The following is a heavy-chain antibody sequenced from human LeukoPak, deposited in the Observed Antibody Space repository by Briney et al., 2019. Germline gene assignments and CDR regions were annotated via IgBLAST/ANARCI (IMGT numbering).Heavy chain of an antibody. V-gene: IGHV1-46*01. CDR1: GYTLTSYF. J-gene: IGHJ3*02. D-gene: IGHD1-7*01. CDR3: ARDQDWNYAFDI. Sequence: ASVKVSCKTSGYTLTSYFIHWVRQAPGQGLEWMGIINPSGGSTSYAQKFQGRVTMTRDTSTSTVYMELSSLRSEDTAVYYCARDQDWNYAFDIWGQGTMVTVSS. CDR2: INPSGGST.